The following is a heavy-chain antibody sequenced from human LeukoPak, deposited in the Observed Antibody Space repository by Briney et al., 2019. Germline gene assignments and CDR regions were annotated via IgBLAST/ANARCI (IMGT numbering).Heavy chain of an antibody. D-gene: IGHD4-17*01. J-gene: IGHJ4*01. Sequence: GGSLRLSCAASGFTFSSYGMSWVRQAPGKGLEWVSSISGSGGTTYYADSVKGRFTISRDNSKNTLYLQMNSLRADDTAVYYCARGHYGLDFWGHGVLVTVSS. CDR3: ARGHYGLDF. CDR2: ISGSGGTT. CDR1: GFTFSSYG. V-gene: IGHV3-23*01.